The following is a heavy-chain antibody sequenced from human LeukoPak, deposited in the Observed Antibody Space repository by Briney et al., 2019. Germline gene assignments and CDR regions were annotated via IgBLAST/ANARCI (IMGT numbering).Heavy chain of an antibody. J-gene: IGHJ6*02. CDR3: ARDPGYCSGGSCYTQGRNYYYYGMDV. CDR2: IYFGGGT. Sequence: SETLSLTCTVSGDSVSSSTYYWGRIRQPPGKGLEWIGSIYFGGGTYYNPSLKSRVTVSVDAFKNQFSLKLSSVTAADTAVYYCARDPGYCSGGSCYTQGRNYYYYGMDVWGQGTTVTVSS. V-gene: IGHV4-39*07. CDR1: GDSVSSSTYY. D-gene: IGHD2-15*01.